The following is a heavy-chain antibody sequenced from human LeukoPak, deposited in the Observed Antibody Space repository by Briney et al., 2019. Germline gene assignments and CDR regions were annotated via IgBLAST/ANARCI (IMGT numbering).Heavy chain of an antibody. Sequence: SETLSLTCTVSGVSISSSNSYWGWIRQPPGKGLEWIGSIYYSGNTYYNASLKSQVSISIDTSKNQFSLKLSSVTAADTAVYYCARGAGLDFWSGLYYYYMDVWGKGTTVTVSS. D-gene: IGHD3-3*01. J-gene: IGHJ6*03. CDR2: IYYSGNT. CDR3: ARGAGLDFWSGLYYYYMDV. V-gene: IGHV4-39*01. CDR1: GVSISSSNSY.